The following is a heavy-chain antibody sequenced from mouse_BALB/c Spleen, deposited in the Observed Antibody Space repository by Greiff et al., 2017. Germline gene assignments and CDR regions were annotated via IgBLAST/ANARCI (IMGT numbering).Heavy chain of an antibody. V-gene: IGHV1-4*02. CDR3: ARRAYGNYDDY. Sequence: QVQLKESAAELARPGASVKMSCKASGYTFTSYTMHWVKQRPGQGLEWIGYINPSSGYTEYNQKFKDKTTLTADKSSSTAYMQLSSLTSEDSAVYYCARRAYGNYDDYWGQGTTLTVSS. CDR1: GYTFTSYT. J-gene: IGHJ2*01. CDR2: INPSSGYT. D-gene: IGHD2-1*01.